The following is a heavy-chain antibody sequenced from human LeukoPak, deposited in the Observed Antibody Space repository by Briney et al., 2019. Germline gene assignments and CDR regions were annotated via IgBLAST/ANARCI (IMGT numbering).Heavy chain of an antibody. D-gene: IGHD6-13*01. Sequence: GGSLRLLHAASGFTFHDYCIHWVRQAPGKGLVWVSRVNRDGSSTSYADSVKGRFTISRDNAKNTLSLQMNSLRAEDTAVYYCARDRSISAAGTTYCGQGTLVTVSS. V-gene: IGHV3-74*01. CDR3: ARDRSISAAGTTY. J-gene: IGHJ4*02. CDR1: GFTFHDYC. CDR2: VNRDGSST.